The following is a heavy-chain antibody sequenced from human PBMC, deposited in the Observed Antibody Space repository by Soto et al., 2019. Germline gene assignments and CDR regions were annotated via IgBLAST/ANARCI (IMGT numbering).Heavy chain of an antibody. D-gene: IGHD2-2*02. V-gene: IGHV1-69*06. CDR3: ARGCSSTSCYRSWFDP. J-gene: IGHJ5*02. Sequence: QVQLVQSGAEVKKPGSSVKVSCKASGGTFSSYAISWVRQAPGQGLEWMGGIIPIFGTANYAQKFQGRVTITADKSTSTAYMELSSLRSEDTAVYFCARGCSSTSCYRSWFDPWGQGTLVTVSS. CDR2: IIPIFGTA. CDR1: GGTFSSYA.